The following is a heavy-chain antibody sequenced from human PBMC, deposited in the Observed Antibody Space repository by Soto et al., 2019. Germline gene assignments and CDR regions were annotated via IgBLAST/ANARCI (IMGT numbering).Heavy chain of an antibody. CDR3: ATAPLTHYDFWSGSLDY. CDR1: GYTLTELP. V-gene: IGHV1-24*01. CDR2: FDPEDGET. D-gene: IGHD3-3*01. J-gene: IGHJ4*02. Sequence: ASVKVSCKVSGYTLTELPMHWVRQAPGKGLEWMGGFDPEDGETIYARKFQGRVTMTEDTSTDTAYMELSSLRSEDTAVYYCATAPLTHYDFWSGSLDYWGQGTLVTVSS.